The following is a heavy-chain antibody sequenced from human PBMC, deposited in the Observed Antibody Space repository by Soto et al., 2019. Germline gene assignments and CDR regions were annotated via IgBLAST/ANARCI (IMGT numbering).Heavy chain of an antibody. D-gene: IGHD6-19*01. CDR3: ANHKIRFYVAGTPYGFGV. J-gene: IGHJ6*02. V-gene: IGHV3-48*02. Sequence: GGSLRLSCEASGFVFSTYSMNWVRQAPGKGLEWISYISITSGTIYYADSVKGRFTIFRDNAKNSLFLQMNGLRDDDTAVYYCANHKIRFYVAGTPYGFGVWGQGTMVTVYS. CDR1: GFVFSTYS. CDR2: ISITSGTI.